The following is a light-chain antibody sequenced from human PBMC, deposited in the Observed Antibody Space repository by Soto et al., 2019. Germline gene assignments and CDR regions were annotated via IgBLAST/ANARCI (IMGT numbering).Light chain of an antibody. J-gene: IGLJ2*01. CDR3: GTWDSSLSGVV. CDR1: SSNIGDNY. CDR2: ENN. V-gene: IGLV1-51*02. Sequence: SVLAQRPSVSAAPGQKVTISCSGSSSNIGDNYVSWYQQLPGTAPKLLIYENNRRPSGIPDRFSGSKSGTSATLGITGLQTGDEADYYCGTWDSSLSGVVFGGGTKVTVL.